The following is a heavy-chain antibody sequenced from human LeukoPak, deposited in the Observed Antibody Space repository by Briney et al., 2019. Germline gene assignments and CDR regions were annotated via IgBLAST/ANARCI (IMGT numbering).Heavy chain of an antibody. CDR3: ARDRIAVALDY. Sequence: GGSLRLSCAASGFTFSNYWMHWVRQAPGKGLVWVSRINTDGSSTSYVDSVKGRFTISRDNAKNSLYLQMNSLRAEDTAVYYCARDRIAVALDYWGQGTLVTVSS. CDR1: GFTFSNYW. D-gene: IGHD6-19*01. J-gene: IGHJ4*02. V-gene: IGHV3-74*01. CDR2: INTDGSST.